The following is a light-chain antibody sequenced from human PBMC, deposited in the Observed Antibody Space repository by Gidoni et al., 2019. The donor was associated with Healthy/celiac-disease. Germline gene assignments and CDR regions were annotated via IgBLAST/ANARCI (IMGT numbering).Light chain of an antibody. J-gene: IGKJ4*01. CDR1: QDISNY. V-gene: IGKV1-33*01. CDR2: DAS. Sequence: DIQMTQSPSSLSASVGDRVTITCQASQDISNYLNWYQQKPGKAPKLLIYDASNLDTGVPSRFSGSGSGTDFTFTIISLQPEDIATYYCQQYDNLPPFGGGTKVEIK. CDR3: QQYDNLPP.